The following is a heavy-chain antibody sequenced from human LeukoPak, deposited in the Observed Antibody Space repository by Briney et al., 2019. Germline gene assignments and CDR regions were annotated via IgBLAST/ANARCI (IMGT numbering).Heavy chain of an antibody. Sequence: GGSLRLSCAASGFTFSRYDMHWVRQATGKGLECVSAIDTAGNTFYPGSVKGRFTISRENAKDSLYLQMNNVRAGDTALYFCARTSKVTSVMDIWGQGTMVTVSS. J-gene: IGHJ3*02. D-gene: IGHD3-16*01. CDR2: IDTAGNT. V-gene: IGHV3-13*04. CDR1: GFTFSRYD. CDR3: ARTSKVTSVMDI.